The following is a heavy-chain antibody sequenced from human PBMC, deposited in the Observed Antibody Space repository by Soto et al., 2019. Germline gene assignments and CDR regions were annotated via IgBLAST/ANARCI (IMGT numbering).Heavy chain of an antibody. CDR2: INHSGST. J-gene: IGHJ4*02. D-gene: IGHD2-8*02. V-gene: IGHV4-34*01. CDR3: ARDKITGLFDY. Sequence: QVQLQQWGAGLLKPSETLSLTCAVYGGSFSGYYWTWIRKPRGTGLESVGEINHSGSTNYNPSLKSRVTISVDTSKNQFSLKLTSVTAADTAVYYCARDKITGLFDYWGQGTLVTVSS. CDR1: GGSFSGYY.